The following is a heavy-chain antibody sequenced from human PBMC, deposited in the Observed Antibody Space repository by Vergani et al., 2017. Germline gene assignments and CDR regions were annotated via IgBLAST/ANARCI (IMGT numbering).Heavy chain of an antibody. D-gene: IGHD3-16*02. V-gene: IGHV3-7*01. CDR1: GFIFSKYW. CDR3: ASPTQMDSKGTRYYTDV. Sequence: EVQLVESGGGLVQPGGSLRLSCAASGFIFSKYWMTWVRQAPGKGLEWVANIKEDGSEKYYVDSVKGRFTISRDNAKNSLYLQMNSLRAEDTAVYYCASPTQMDSKGTRYYTDVWGKGTTVTVSS. CDR2: IKEDGSEK. J-gene: IGHJ6*03.